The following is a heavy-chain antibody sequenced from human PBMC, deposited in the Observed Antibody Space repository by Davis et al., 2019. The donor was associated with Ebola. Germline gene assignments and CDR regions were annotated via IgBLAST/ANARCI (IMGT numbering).Heavy chain of an antibody. V-gene: IGHV6-1*01. J-gene: IGHJ4*02. CDR1: GDSVSSGG. CDR3: TRGWLRSKFDY. CDR2: TYYSSKWYN. Sequence: PSETLSLTCAISGDSVSSGGWNWIRQSPPRGLEWLGRTYYSSKWYNDYAAYVKSRITINPDTSTNQFSLQLNSVTPEDTAVYYCTRGWLRSKFDYWGRGTLVTVSS. D-gene: IGHD5-12*01.